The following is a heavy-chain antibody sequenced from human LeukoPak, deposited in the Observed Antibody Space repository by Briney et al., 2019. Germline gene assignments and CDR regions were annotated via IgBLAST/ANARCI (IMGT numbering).Heavy chain of an antibody. Sequence: GGSPRLSCAVSGFTFSSNYMSWVRQAPGKGLEWVSVMYTGGSTYYSDSVKGRFTISRDNSKNTLYLQMNSLTAADTAVYYCARDRTSSGYIEGRIDIWGQGTVVTVSS. V-gene: IGHV3-66*01. CDR1: GFTFSSNY. J-gene: IGHJ3*02. CDR2: MYTGGST. CDR3: ARDRTSSGYIEGRIDI. D-gene: IGHD3-22*01.